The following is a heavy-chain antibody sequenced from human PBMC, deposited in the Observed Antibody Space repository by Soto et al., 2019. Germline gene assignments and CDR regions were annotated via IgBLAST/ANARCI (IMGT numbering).Heavy chain of an antibody. V-gene: IGHV1-2*04. CDR2: INPNSGGT. D-gene: IGHD6-13*01. CDR3: ARGGIAADGTFAY. Sequence: QVPLVQSGAEVKKPGASVKVSCKASGYTFTGYYMHWVRQAPGQGLEWMGWINPNSGGTNYAQKFQGWVTMTRDTSISNAYMEVSRLRSDDTAVYYCARGGIAADGTFAYWGQGTLVTVSS. J-gene: IGHJ4*02. CDR1: GYTFTGYY.